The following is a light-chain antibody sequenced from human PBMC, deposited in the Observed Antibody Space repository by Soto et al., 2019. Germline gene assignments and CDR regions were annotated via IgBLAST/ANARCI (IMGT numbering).Light chain of an antibody. V-gene: IGKV1-5*03. Sequence: DIQMTQSPSTLSASVGDRVTITCRPSQSINNYLAWYQQKPGKAPKLFIYKASTLESGVPSRFSGSGSGTEFTLSISSLQPDDFATYFCQQYESFPRTFGQGTKVEIK. J-gene: IGKJ1*01. CDR1: QSINNY. CDR3: QQYESFPRT. CDR2: KAS.